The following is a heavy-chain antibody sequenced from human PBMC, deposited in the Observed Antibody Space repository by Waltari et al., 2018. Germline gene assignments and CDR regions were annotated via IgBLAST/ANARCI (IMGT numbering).Heavy chain of an antibody. CDR1: GYNFTTHS. J-gene: IGHJ5*02. Sequence: EVQLVQSGAEVKKPGESLKISCRGSGYNFTTHSIAWVRQMPGQGLEWMGIIFPGDSESKFSPSFQGQVTFSADKSVTTVYLHWSSLKASDTAIYYCARRLVPVAPDFIDTTEARGWFDPWGQGTLVTVSS. CDR2: IFPGDSES. D-gene: IGHD2-2*01. V-gene: IGHV5-51*01. CDR3: ARRLVPVAPDFIDTTEARGWFDP.